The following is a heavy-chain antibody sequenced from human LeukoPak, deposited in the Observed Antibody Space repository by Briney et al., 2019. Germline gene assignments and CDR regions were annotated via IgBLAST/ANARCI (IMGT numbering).Heavy chain of an antibody. Sequence: PGGSLRLSCAASGFTFSSYAMSWVRQAPGKGLEWVSAISGSGGSTYYADSVKGRFTISRDNSKNTLYLQMNSLRAEDTAGYYCAKTPTYSYGYLDYWGQGTLVTVSS. J-gene: IGHJ4*02. CDR1: GFTFSSYA. CDR3: AKTPTYSYGYLDY. D-gene: IGHD5-18*01. CDR2: ISGSGGST. V-gene: IGHV3-23*01.